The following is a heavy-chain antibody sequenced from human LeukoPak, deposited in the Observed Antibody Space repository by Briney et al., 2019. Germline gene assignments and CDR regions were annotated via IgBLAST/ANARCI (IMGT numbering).Heavy chain of an antibody. CDR3: ARDQGYYDSSGYCDY. CDR2: ISAYNGNT. V-gene: IGHV1-18*01. Sequence: ASVKVSCKASGYTFPSYGISWVRQAPGQGLEWMGWISAYNGNTNYAQKLQGRVTMTTDTSTSTAYMELRSLRSDDTAVYYCARDQGYYDSSGYCDYWGQGTLVTVSS. J-gene: IGHJ4*02. CDR1: GYTFPSYG. D-gene: IGHD3-22*01.